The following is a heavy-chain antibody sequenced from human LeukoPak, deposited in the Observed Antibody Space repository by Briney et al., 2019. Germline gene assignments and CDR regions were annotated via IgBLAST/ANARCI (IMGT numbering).Heavy chain of an antibody. V-gene: IGHV3-23*01. J-gene: IGHJ4*02. CDR3: ASPFNFWSGSLKDY. CDR2: ISGSGGST. Sequence: PGGSLRLSCAASGFTFSSYAMSWVRQAPGKGLEWVSAISGSGGSTYYVDSVKGRFTISRDNSKNTLYLQMNSLRAEDTAVYYCASPFNFWSGSLKDYWGQGTLVTVSS. CDR1: GFTFSSYA. D-gene: IGHD3-3*01.